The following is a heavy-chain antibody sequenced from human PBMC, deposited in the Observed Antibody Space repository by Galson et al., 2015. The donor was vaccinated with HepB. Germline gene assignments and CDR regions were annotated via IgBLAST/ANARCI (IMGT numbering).Heavy chain of an antibody. D-gene: IGHD5-18*01. CDR2: ISSSSSYI. CDR3: ANTRRGYTGAYYGLDV. Sequence: SLRLSCAASGFTFSSYSMNWVRQAPGKGLEWVSSISSSSSYIYYADSVKGRFTISRDNAKNSLYLQMNSLRAEDTAVYYCANTRRGYTGAYYGLDVWGQGTTVTVSS. CDR1: GFTFSSYS. J-gene: IGHJ6*02. V-gene: IGHV3-21*04.